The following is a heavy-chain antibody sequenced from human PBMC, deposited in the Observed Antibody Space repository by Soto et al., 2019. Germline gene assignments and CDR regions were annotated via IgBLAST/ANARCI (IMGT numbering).Heavy chain of an antibody. D-gene: IGHD1-1*01. CDR2: ISGSGGST. CDR1: GFTFSSYA. CDR3: AKKPGPSRGHLKTRLERTRNYWDY. J-gene: IGHJ4*02. Sequence: EVQLLESGGGLVQPGGSLRLSCAASGFTFSSYAMSWVRQAPGQGLEWVSAISGSGGSTYYADSVKGRCTLSRDQSKNTLYLQMKSLRAEDTAVYYSAKKPGPSRGHLKTRLERTRNYWDYWGQGTLVTVSS. V-gene: IGHV3-23*01.